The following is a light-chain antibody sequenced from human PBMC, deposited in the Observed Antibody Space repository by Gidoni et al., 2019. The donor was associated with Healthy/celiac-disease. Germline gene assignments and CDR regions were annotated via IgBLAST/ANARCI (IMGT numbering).Light chain of an antibody. CDR3: SSYTSSSARV. J-gene: IGLJ3*02. CDR2: EVS. CDR1: TSDVGGYNY. Sequence: QSALTQPASVSGSPGQSITFSCTRTTSDVGGYNYVSWYQQHPGKAPKLMIYEVSKRPSGVSDRFSGSKSGNTASLTISGLQAEDEADYYCSSYTSSSARVFGGGTKLTVL. V-gene: IGLV2-14*01.